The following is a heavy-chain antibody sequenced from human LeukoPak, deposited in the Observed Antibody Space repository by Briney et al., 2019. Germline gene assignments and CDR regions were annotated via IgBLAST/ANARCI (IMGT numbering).Heavy chain of an antibody. V-gene: IGHV3-20*04. CDR2: INWNGGST. CDR3: ARCLLSAAFKDAFDI. J-gene: IGHJ3*02. Sequence: PGGSLRLSCAASGFTFDDYGMSWVRQAPGKGLEWVSGINWNGGSTGYADSVKGRFTISRDNAKNSLYLQMNSLRAEDTALYYCARCLLSAAFKDAFDIWGQGTMVTVSS. CDR1: GFTFDDYG. D-gene: IGHD2-15*01.